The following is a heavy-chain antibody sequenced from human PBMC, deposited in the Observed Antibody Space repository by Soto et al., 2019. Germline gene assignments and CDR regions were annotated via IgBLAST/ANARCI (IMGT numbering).Heavy chain of an antibody. D-gene: IGHD3-10*01. CDR1: GFTFSSYA. CDR3: TKAAGNDYYLYVDV. Sequence: EVQLLESGGDLVHPGGSLRLSCAASGFTFSSYAMNWVRQAPGKGLEWVAYISGSGGSPYYADSVKGRFTVSRDNSKNTLSLQMISLRAEDTATYYCTKAAGNDYYLYVDVWGKGTTVTVSS. V-gene: IGHV3-23*01. CDR2: ISGSGGSP. J-gene: IGHJ6*03.